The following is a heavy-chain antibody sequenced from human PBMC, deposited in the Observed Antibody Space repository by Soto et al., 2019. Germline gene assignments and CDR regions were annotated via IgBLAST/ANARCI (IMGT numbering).Heavy chain of an antibody. CDR1: GYTLNHYP. D-gene: IGHD3-3*01. Sequence: QVHLVQSGAEVRKPGASVMISCTASGYTLNHYPMHWVRQAPGQGLEWMGWINAGPGNTKYSQKFQGRVSFTRVTLANTAYMELNSLRSEDAAVYYCARDVTIYSVVVISGFDYWGQGTLVTVSS. V-gene: IGHV1-3*01. CDR2: INAGPGNT. CDR3: ARDVTIYSVVVISGFDY. J-gene: IGHJ4*02.